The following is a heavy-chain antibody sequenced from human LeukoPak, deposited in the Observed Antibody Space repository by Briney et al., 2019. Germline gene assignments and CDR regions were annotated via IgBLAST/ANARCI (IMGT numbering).Heavy chain of an antibody. CDR2: INSDGSST. CDR3: ARGLPDEIGDSWFDP. D-gene: IGHD2/OR15-2a*01. Sequence: GGSLRLSCAASGFTFSSYAMSWVRQAPGKGLVWVSRINSDGSSTSYADSVKVRFTISRDNAKNTLYLQMNSLRAEDTAMYYCARGLPDEIGDSWFDPWGQGTLVTVSS. J-gene: IGHJ5*02. CDR1: GFTFSSYA. V-gene: IGHV3-74*01.